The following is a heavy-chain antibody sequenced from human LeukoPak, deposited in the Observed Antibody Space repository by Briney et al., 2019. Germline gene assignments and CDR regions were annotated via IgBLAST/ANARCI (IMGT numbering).Heavy chain of an antibody. CDR3: ARDAIAVAGRLDY. Sequence: PGGSLRLSCAASGFNFRDYYMTWMRQAPGKGLECISYISGSGSSLYHTDSVKGRFTISRDNAKNSLYLQMNSLRAEDTAVYYCARDAIAVAGRLDYWGQGTLVTVSS. CDR2: ISGSGSSL. D-gene: IGHD6-19*01. J-gene: IGHJ4*02. CDR1: GFNFRDYY. V-gene: IGHV3-11*04.